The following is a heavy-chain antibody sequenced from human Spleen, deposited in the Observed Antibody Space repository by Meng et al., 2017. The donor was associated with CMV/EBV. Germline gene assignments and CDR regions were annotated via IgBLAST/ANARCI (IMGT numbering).Heavy chain of an antibody. Sequence: GGSLRLSCAASGFTFSSYWMSWVRQAPGKGLEWAANIKEDGSEKYYVDSVKGRLTISRDDARNSLYLQMNSLRAEDTAVYYCARAVIPINVGPYYYYYGMDVWGQGTTVIVSS. D-gene: IGHD1-14*01. V-gene: IGHV3-7*01. J-gene: IGHJ6*02. CDR2: IKEDGSEK. CDR3: ARAVIPINVGPYYYYYGMDV. CDR1: GFTFSSYW.